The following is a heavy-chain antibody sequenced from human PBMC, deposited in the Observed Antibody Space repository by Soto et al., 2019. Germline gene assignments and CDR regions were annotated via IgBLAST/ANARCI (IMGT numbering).Heavy chain of an antibody. CDR2: ISYDGSNK. Sequence: QVQLVESGGGVVQPGRSLRLSCAASGFTFSSYAMHWVRQAPGKGLEWVAVISYDGSNKYYADSVKDRFTISRDNSKNTLYLQMNSLRAEDTAVYYCARESIVATPIAFDYWGQGTLVTVSS. CDR1: GFTFSSYA. D-gene: IGHD5-12*01. V-gene: IGHV3-30-3*01. J-gene: IGHJ4*02. CDR3: ARESIVATPIAFDY.